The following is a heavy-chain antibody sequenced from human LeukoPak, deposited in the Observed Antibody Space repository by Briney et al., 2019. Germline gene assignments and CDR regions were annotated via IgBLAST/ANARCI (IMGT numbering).Heavy chain of an antibody. D-gene: IGHD1-26*01. CDR1: GYTFTGYY. J-gene: IGHJ4*02. V-gene: IGHV1-18*04. CDR2: ISAQTGER. CDR3: AREVWSRDIGSLFDY. Sequence: ALVKVSCKASGYTFTGYYMHWVRQAPGQGLEWMGWISAQTGERHYAEKLQGRVTMTTDTSRSTGYMELKSLTSDDTAVYYCAREVWSRDIGSLFDYWGQGTLVIVSS.